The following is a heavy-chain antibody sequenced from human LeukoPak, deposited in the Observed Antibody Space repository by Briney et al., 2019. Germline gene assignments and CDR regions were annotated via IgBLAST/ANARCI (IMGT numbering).Heavy chain of an antibody. J-gene: IGHJ6*03. CDR1: GYSFTSYW. CDR2: IYPGDSDT. V-gene: IGHV5-51*01. CDR3: ARQSTVLDYYYYMDV. D-gene: IGHD4-17*01. Sequence: EESLKISCKGSGYSFTSYWIGWVRQMPGKGLEWMGIIYPGDSDTRYSPSFQGQVTISADKSISTAYLQWSSLKASDTAMYYCARQSTVLDYYYYMDVWGKGTTVTVSS.